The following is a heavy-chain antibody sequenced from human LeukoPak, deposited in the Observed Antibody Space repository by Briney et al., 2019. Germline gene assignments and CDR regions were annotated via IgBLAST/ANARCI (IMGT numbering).Heavy chain of an antibody. V-gene: IGHV3-53*01. J-gene: IGHJ4*02. D-gene: IGHD2-15*01. CDR3: ARVPTSSVVVAAN. CDR1: GFTVSSNY. Sequence: GGSLRLSCAASGFTVSSNYMSWVRQAPGKGLEWVSLIYSDNTHYSDSVKGRFTISRDNSKNTLYLQMNSLRAEDTAVYYCARVPTSSVVVAANWGQGTLVTVSS. CDR2: IYSDNT.